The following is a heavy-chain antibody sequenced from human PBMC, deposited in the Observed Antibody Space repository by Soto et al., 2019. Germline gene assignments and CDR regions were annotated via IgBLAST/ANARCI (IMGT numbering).Heavy chain of an antibody. CDR3: SRGTYYPQSSGLHADY. CDR2: ISSDGHHQ. Sequence: GGSLRLSCATSGFSFNDYAMYWVRQAPGQGLEWVAIISSDGHHQFYLDNLRGRFTVSRDNSKNTLYLQMNGLRPEDTAVYYCSRGTYYPQSSGLHADYWGPGTVVTVSS. D-gene: IGHD3-22*01. CDR1: GFSFNDYA. V-gene: IGHV3-30*03. J-gene: IGHJ4*02.